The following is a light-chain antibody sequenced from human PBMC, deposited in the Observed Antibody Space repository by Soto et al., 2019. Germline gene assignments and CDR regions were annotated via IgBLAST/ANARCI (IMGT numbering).Light chain of an antibody. Sequence: EIVLTQSPATLSLSPGERATLSCRASQSVSRYLAWYQQKPGQTPRLLIYDASHRATGIPARFSGSGSGTDFPLTITSLEPEDFAVYSCPQPRNRPPLTFGGGTKVEIK. CDR1: QSVSRY. CDR2: DAS. V-gene: IGKV3-11*01. J-gene: IGKJ4*01. CDR3: PQPRNRPPLT.